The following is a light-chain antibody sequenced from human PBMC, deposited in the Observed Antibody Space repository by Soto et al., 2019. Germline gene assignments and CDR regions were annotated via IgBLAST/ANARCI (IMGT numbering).Light chain of an antibody. V-gene: IGKV3D-20*02. CDR3: QQRSNSIT. J-gene: IGKJ5*01. CDR1: QSVSSNY. Sequence: EVVLTQSPGPLSLSPGERATLSCRASQSVSSNYLAWYQQRPGQAPRLLICGASSRATGIPDRFSGSGSGTDFTLTISSLEPEDFAVYYCQQRSNSITLGQGTRLEIK. CDR2: GAS.